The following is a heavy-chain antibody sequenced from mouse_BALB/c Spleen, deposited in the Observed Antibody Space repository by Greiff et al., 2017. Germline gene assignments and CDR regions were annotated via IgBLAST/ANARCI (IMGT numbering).Heavy chain of an antibody. J-gene: IGHJ4*01. CDR2: ISNGGGST. Sequence: EVKVVESGGGLVQPGGSLKLSCAASGFTFSSYTMSWVRQTPEKRLEWVAYISNGGGSTYYPDTVKGRFTISRDNAKNTLYLQMSSLKSEDTAMYYCARKYYYAMDYWGQGTSVTVSS. V-gene: IGHV5-12-2*01. CDR1: GFTFSSYT. D-gene: IGHD5-1*01. CDR3: ARKYYYAMDY.